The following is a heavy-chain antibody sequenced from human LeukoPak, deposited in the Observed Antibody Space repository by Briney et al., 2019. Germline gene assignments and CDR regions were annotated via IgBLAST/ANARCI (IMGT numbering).Heavy chain of an antibody. CDR1: GFTFSNYG. D-gene: IGHD1-7*01. J-gene: IGHJ4*02. V-gene: IGHV3-30*18. Sequence: GGSLRLSCVASGFTFSNYGMHWVRQAPGKGLEWVAVISHDDSGEWYADSVQGRFTISRDNSNNTLYLQMNSLRAEDTAVYYCAKLPITGTTLFDYWGQGTLVTVSS. CDR2: ISHDDSGE. CDR3: AKLPITGTTLFDY.